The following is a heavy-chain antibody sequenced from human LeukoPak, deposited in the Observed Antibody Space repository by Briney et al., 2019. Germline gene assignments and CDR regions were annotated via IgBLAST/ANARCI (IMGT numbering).Heavy chain of an antibody. CDR3: ARHVGYCSSTSCYVPRFDP. Sequence: PSETLSLTCTVSGGSISSSSYYWGWIRQPPGKGLEWIGSIYYSGSTYYDPSLKSRVTISVDTSKNQFSLKLSSVTAADTAVYYCARHVGYCSSTSCYVPRFDPWGQGTLVTVSS. CDR1: GGSISSSSYY. D-gene: IGHD2-2*03. J-gene: IGHJ5*02. V-gene: IGHV4-39*01. CDR2: IYYSGST.